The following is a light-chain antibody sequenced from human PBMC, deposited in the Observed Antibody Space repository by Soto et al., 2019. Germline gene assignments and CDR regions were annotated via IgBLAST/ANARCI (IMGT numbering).Light chain of an antibody. CDR1: QSVSSN. CDR2: GAS. CDR3: KQYNNWPACT. V-gene: IGKV3-15*01. J-gene: IGKJ1*01. Sequence: EIVMTQSPATLYVSPGERATLSCRARQSVSSNLAWYQQKPGQAPRLLIYGASTRATVIPARFSGSGSATELTLTIISLLSEDFAVYYCKQYNNWPACTFGQGTKVEIK.